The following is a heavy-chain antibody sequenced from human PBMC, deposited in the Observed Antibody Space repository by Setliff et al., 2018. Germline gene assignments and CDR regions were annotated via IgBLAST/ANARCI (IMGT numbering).Heavy chain of an antibody. J-gene: IGHJ3*02. V-gene: IGHV3-30*03. Sequence: PGGSLRLSCAAAGFTVSRYWMSWVRQAPGKGLEWVAVISYDGSNKYYADSVKGRFTISRDNSKNTLYLQMNSLRAEDTAVYYCARTRTAMPNDAFDIWGQGTMVTVSS. D-gene: IGHD5-18*01. CDR1: GFTVSRYW. CDR2: ISYDGSNK. CDR3: ARTRTAMPNDAFDI.